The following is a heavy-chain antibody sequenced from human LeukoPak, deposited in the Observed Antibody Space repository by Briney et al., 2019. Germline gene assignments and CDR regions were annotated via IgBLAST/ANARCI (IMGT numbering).Heavy chain of an antibody. Sequence: VSVKVSCKASGYTFTGYYLHWVRQAPGQGLEWMGCVNPNGGDTNYAQKFQGSVTMTRDTSISTVYMELSRLRSDDTAVYYCARGAAAAGTPPFDYWGQGTLVTVSS. J-gene: IGHJ4*02. V-gene: IGHV1-2*02. CDR2: VNPNGGDT. D-gene: IGHD6-13*01. CDR3: ARGAAAAGTPPFDY. CDR1: GYTFTGYY.